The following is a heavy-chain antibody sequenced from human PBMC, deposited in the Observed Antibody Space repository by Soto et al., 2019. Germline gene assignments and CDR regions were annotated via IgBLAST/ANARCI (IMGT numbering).Heavy chain of an antibody. V-gene: IGHV3-23*01. Sequence: EVQLLESGGGLVQPGGSLRLSCAASGFTFGNYAINWVRQAPGKGLEWVSASAGGAGAHYADSVKGRFTISRDKSKSTVYLQMNSLRADDTAVYHCAKTPRSSTSSSYWYFDFWGRGTLVIVSS. CDR3: AKTPRSSTSSSYWYFDF. CDR2: SAGGAGA. D-gene: IGHD6-6*01. J-gene: IGHJ2*01. CDR1: GFTFGNYA.